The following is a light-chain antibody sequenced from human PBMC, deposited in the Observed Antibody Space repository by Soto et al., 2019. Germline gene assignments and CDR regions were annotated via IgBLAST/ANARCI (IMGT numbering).Light chain of an antibody. J-gene: IGKJ2*01. CDR1: QSVSSS. CDR3: QQRSIWPNT. Sequence: DIVLTQSPATLSLSPGERATLSRRASQSVSSSLAWYQQKSGQAPRLLMSDVFIRATGTPARFSGSGFGTDFTLTISSLEPEDFAVYYCQQRSIWPNTFGQGTKLDIK. V-gene: IGKV3-11*01. CDR2: DVF.